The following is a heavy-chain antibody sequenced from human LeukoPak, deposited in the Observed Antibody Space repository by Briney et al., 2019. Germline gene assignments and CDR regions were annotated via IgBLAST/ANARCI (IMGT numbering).Heavy chain of an antibody. V-gene: IGHV3-7*01. J-gene: IGHJ4*02. D-gene: IGHD4-11*01. CDR1: GFTVSSNY. CDR2: IKKDGSEK. CDR3: ARDPGFDYSP. Sequence: GGSLRLSCAASGFTVSSNYMSWVRQAPGKGLEWVANIKKDGSEKNYVDSVKGRFTISRDNAKNSLYLQMNSLRADDTAVYYCARDPGFDYSPWGQGTLVTVSS.